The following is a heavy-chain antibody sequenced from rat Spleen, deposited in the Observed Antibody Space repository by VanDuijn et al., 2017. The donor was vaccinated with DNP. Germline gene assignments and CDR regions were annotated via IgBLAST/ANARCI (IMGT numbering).Heavy chain of an antibody. CDR2: VWSEGGT. Sequence: QVQLKESGPGLVQPSQTLSLTCTVSGSSLSSSNVHWVRQPPGKGLEWMGLVWSEGGTSFNSTLKSRLSISRDTSKSQVFLKMNSLETEDTAIYFCTRDMTYWGQGVMVTVSS. J-gene: IGHJ2*01. CDR3: TRDMTY. D-gene: IGHD1-7*01. V-gene: IGHV2-32*01. CDR1: GSSLSSSN.